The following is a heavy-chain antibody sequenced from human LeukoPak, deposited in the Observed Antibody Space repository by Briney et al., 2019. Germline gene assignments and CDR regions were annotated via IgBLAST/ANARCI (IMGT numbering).Heavy chain of an antibody. Sequence: ASVKVSCKASGYTFTSYYMHWVRQAPGQGLEWMGIINPSGGSTSYAQKFQGRVTMTRDTSTSTVYMELSSLRSEDTGVYYCAIELGYSSSWYGTFDYWGQGTLVTVSS. D-gene: IGHD6-13*01. CDR1: GYTFTSYY. CDR2: INPSGGST. J-gene: IGHJ4*02. V-gene: IGHV1-46*01. CDR3: AIELGYSSSWYGTFDY.